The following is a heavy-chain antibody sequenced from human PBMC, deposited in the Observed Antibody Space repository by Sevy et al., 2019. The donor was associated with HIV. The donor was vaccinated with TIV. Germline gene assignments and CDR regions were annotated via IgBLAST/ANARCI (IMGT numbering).Heavy chain of an antibody. CDR2: FDPGSGAT. J-gene: IGHJ5*02. CDR3: ATVGLRYFSGASSYQGDWFDP. Sequence: ASVKVSCKVSGYTLTELSIHWVRQAPGKGLEWMGGFDPGSGATAYAQKFQGRVTMTEDTSTDTGYMELSSLTSDDTAVYYCATVGLRYFSGASSYQGDWFDPWGQGTLVTVSS. CDR1: GYTLTELS. V-gene: IGHV1-24*01. D-gene: IGHD2-15*01.